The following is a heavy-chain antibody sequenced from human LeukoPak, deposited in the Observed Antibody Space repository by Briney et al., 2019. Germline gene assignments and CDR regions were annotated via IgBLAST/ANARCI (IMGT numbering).Heavy chain of an antibody. D-gene: IGHD3-3*01. CDR2: IYYRGST. CDR1: GGSISNYY. Sequence: SETLSLTCTISGGSISNYYWSWIRQTPGKGLEWIGYIYYRGSTNYNPSLKSRVTISVDTSKNQFSLKLSSVTAADTAVYYCARGLPRDFWSGYHPFDYWGQGALVTVSS. CDR3: ARGLPRDFWSGYHPFDY. V-gene: IGHV4-59*08. J-gene: IGHJ4*02.